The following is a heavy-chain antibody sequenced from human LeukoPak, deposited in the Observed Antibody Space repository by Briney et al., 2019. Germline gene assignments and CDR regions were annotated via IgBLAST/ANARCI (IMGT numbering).Heavy chain of an antibody. V-gene: IGHV1-18*01. Sequence: PGASVKVSCKASGYTFTSYGISWVRQAPGQGLEWMGWISAYNGNTNYAQKLQGRVTMTTDTSTSTAYMELRSLRSDDTAVYYCARDVLSIAVAGETYYYYGMDVWGQGTTVTVSS. CDR1: GYTFTSYG. D-gene: IGHD6-19*01. CDR3: ARDVLSIAVAGETYYYYGMDV. J-gene: IGHJ6*02. CDR2: ISAYNGNT.